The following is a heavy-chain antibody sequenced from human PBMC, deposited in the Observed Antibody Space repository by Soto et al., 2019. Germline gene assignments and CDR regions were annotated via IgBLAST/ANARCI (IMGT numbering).Heavy chain of an antibody. Sequence: ASVKVSCKASGYTFTSYYMHWVRQAPGQGLEWMGWINPNSGGTNYAQKFQGWVTMTRDTSISTAYMELSRLRSDDTAVYYCARDQPRAYYYYGMDVWGQGTTVTVSS. CDR3: ARDQPRAYYYYGMDV. CDR1: GYTFTSYY. J-gene: IGHJ6*02. CDR2: INPNSGGT. V-gene: IGHV1-2*04.